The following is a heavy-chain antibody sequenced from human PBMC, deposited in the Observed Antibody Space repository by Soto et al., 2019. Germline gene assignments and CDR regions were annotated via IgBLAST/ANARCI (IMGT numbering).Heavy chain of an antibody. CDR1: GFICSSYD. J-gene: IGHJ3*02. D-gene: IGHD2-8*02. V-gene: IGHV3-23*01. Sequence: HPGGSLRLFCAASGFICSSYDMSWVRQAPGKGLEWVSTILVDGRTFYVDSVKGRFTISRDSSKNTVYLQMNSLTAGDTDLYYCAKATATGGGAFDICGQGTKVTGS. CDR3: AKATATGGGAFDI. CDR2: ILVDGRT.